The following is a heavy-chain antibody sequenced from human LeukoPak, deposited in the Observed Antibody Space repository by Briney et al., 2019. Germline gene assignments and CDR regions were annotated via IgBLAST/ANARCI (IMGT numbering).Heavy chain of an antibody. D-gene: IGHD3-3*01. Sequence: SETLSLTCAVNGGSFSGYYWSWIRQPPGKGLEWIGEIHHGGTTDYNPSLKSRVTISLDTSRNELSLTLTSVTAADTAVYYCARAPTVEWLSTYTDVWGKGTAVTVSS. J-gene: IGHJ6*03. CDR2: IHHGGTT. V-gene: IGHV4-34*01. CDR3: ARAPTVEWLSTYTDV. CDR1: GGSFSGYY.